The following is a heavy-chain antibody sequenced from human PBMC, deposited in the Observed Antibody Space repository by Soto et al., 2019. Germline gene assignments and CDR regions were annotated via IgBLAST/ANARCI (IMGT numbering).Heavy chain of an antibody. Sequence: EVRLLESGGGLVKPGGSLRLSCATSGLTFSNYAMSWVRQAPGGGLEWVSSMSGSSSTTYYADSVKGRFTISRDRSKNTLYLQMSSLRAEDTALYYCAKNQKRELPRVIDFWGQGTLVTVSS. V-gene: IGHV3-23*01. D-gene: IGHD1-7*01. CDR1: GLTFSNYA. J-gene: IGHJ4*02. CDR3: AKNQKRELPRVIDF. CDR2: MSGSSSTT.